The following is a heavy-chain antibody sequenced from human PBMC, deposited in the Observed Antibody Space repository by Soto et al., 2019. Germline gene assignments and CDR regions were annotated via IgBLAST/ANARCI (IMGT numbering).Heavy chain of an antibody. Sequence: GGSLRLSCAASGFTFSSYGMHWVRQAPGKGLEWVAVIWYDGSNKYYADSVKGRFTISRDNSKNTLYLQMNSLRAEDTAVYYCARAGIVGANYGNWFDPWGQGTLVTVSS. CDR2: IWYDGSNK. J-gene: IGHJ5*02. V-gene: IGHV3-33*01. D-gene: IGHD1-26*01. CDR1: GFTFSSYG. CDR3: ARAGIVGANYGNWFDP.